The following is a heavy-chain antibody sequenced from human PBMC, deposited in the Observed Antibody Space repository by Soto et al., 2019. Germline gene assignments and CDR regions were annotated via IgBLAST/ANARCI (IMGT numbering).Heavy chain of an antibody. V-gene: IGHV3-21*01. Sequence: PGGSLRLSCAASGFTFSSYSMNWVRQAPGKGLEWVSSISSSSSYIYYADSVKGRSTISRDNAKNSLYLQMNSLRAEDTAVYYCARDLAYCSSTSCYAHFDYWGQGTLVTVSS. D-gene: IGHD2-2*01. J-gene: IGHJ4*02. CDR2: ISSSSSYI. CDR1: GFTFSSYS. CDR3: ARDLAYCSSTSCYAHFDY.